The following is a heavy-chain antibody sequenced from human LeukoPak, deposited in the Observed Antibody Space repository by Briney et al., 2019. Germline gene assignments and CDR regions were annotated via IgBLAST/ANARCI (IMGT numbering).Heavy chain of an antibody. V-gene: IGHV1-18*01. CDR1: GYTFTSYG. CDR3: ARVNAYLPFDY. CDR2: ISAYNGNT. J-gene: IGHJ4*02. Sequence: KISCKASGYTFTSYGISWVRQAPGQGLEWMGWISAYNGNTNYAQKLQGRVTMTTDTSTSTAYMELSSLRSEDTAVYYCARVNAYLPFDYWGQGTLVTVSS.